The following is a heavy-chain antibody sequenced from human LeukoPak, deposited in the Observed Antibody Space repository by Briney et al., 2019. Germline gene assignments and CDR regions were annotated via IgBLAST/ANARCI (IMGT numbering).Heavy chain of an antibody. J-gene: IGHJ3*02. CDR2: IHSGGST. D-gene: IGHD2-21*01. Sequence: PGASLRLSCAASHFIVSSNYMSWVRQAPGEGLGWVSVIHSGGSTSYADSVKGRFTISRDNSKNTVYLQLNSLRVEDTAVYYCARHGVVAFGAFDIWGQGTMVTVSS. V-gene: IGHV3-53*01. CDR3: ARHGVVAFGAFDI. CDR1: HFIVSSNY.